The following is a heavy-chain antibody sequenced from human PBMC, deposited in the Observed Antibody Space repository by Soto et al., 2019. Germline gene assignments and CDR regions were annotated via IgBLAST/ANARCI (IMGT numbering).Heavy chain of an antibody. CDR2: IKSKTDGGTT. D-gene: IGHD1-7*01. J-gene: IGHJ6*02. V-gene: IGHV3-15*07. Sequence: EVQLVESGGGLVKPGGSLRLSCAASDFTFTNAWMNWVRQAPGKGLEWVGRIKSKTDGGTTDFAAPVKGRFTISREDSKXTXXLQMNSLKTEDTAVYYCTKLYHWNYDTSDYSGMDVWGQGTTVTVSS. CDR1: DFTFTNAW. CDR3: TKLYHWNYDTSDYSGMDV.